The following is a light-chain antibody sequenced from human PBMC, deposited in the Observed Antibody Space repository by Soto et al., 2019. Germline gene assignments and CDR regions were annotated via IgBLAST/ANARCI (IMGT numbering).Light chain of an antibody. V-gene: IGKV3-20*01. J-gene: IGKJ4*01. CDR1: QTVRTNY. Sequence: EIVLTQSPGTLSLSPGERATLSCRASQTVRTNYLAWFQHKPGQAPRLLIYGASSRATGIPDRFSCSGSGTDFTLTINRLEPEDFAVYFCQQYSDSPLTFGGGTKVEIK. CDR2: GAS. CDR3: QQYSDSPLT.